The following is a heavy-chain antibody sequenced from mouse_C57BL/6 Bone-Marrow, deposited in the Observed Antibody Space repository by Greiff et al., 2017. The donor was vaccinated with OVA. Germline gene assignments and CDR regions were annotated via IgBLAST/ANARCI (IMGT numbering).Heavy chain of an antibody. Sequence: QVQLQQPGAELVKPGASVKPSCKASGYTFTSYWMQWVKQRPGQGLEWIGEIDPSDSYTNYNQKFKGKATLTVDTSSSTAYMQLSSLTSEDSAVYYCARYWDGFAYWGQGTLVTVSA. CDR3: ARYWDGFAY. J-gene: IGHJ3*01. D-gene: IGHD4-1*01. CDR1: GYTFTSYW. CDR2: IDPSDSYT. V-gene: IGHV1-50*01.